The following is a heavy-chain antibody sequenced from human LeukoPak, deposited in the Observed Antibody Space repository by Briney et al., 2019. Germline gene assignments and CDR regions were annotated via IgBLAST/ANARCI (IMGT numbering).Heavy chain of an antibody. CDR1: GFTFSSYG. Sequence: GGSLRLSCAASGFTFSSYGMHWVRQAPGKGLEWVAVISYDGSNKYYADSVKGLFTISRDNSKNTLYLQMNSLRAEDTAVYYCAKKNWFDPWGQGTLVTVSS. CDR3: AKKNWFDP. J-gene: IGHJ5*02. CDR2: ISYDGSNK. V-gene: IGHV3-30*18.